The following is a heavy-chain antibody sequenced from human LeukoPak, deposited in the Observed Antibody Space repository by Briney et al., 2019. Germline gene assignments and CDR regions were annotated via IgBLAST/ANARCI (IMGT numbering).Heavy chain of an antibody. CDR1: GGSISSGGYS. J-gene: IGHJ4*02. Sequence: SQTLSLTCAVSGGSISSGGYSWSWIRQPPGKGLEWIGYIYHSGSTYYNPSLKSRVTISVDTSKNQFSLKLSSVTAADTAVYYCARGTTVTTDYWGQGTLVTVSS. CDR2: IYHSGST. V-gene: IGHV4-30-2*01. D-gene: IGHD4-17*01. CDR3: ARGTTVTTDY.